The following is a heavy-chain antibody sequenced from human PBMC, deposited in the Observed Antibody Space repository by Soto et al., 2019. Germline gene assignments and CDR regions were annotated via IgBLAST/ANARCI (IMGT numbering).Heavy chain of an antibody. Sequence: EVQLVESGGDLVQPGGSLRLSCAASGFTFSRYSMNWVRQAPGKGLEWISYITSGSSAIRYADSVQGRFTISRDNAKNSLYLQMTSLKDEDTAVYYCVRDLNWGFDYWGQGTLVTVSS. J-gene: IGHJ4*02. CDR2: ITSGSSAI. D-gene: IGHD7-27*01. V-gene: IGHV3-48*02. CDR1: GFTFSRYS. CDR3: VRDLNWGFDY.